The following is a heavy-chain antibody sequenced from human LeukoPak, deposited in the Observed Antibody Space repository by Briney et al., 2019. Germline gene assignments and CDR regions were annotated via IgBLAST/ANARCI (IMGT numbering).Heavy chain of an antibody. J-gene: IGHJ4*02. D-gene: IGHD4-17*01. CDR2: IKQDGSEK. Sequence: GGSLRLSCAASGFTFSSYWMSWVRQAPGKGLEWVANIKQDGSEKYYVDSVKGRFTISRDNAKNSLYLQMNSLRAEDTAVYYCARIYGDYVLYYFDYWGQGTLVTVSS. CDR1: GFTFSSYW. V-gene: IGHV3-7*01. CDR3: ARIYGDYVLYYFDY.